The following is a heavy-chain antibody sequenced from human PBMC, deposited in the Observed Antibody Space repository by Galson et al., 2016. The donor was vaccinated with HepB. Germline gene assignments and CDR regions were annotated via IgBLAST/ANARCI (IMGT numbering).Heavy chain of an antibody. J-gene: IGHJ3*02. V-gene: IGHV3-74*01. Sequence: SLRLSCAASGFTFSRYWMHWVRQAPGKGLVWLSRINSDGSSTNYADSVKGRFTISRDNAKNTLYLQVNSLRAEDTAVYYCAREIRILDAFDIWGQGTMVTLSS. CDR3: AREIRILDAFDI. CDR1: GFTFSRYW. CDR2: INSDGSST.